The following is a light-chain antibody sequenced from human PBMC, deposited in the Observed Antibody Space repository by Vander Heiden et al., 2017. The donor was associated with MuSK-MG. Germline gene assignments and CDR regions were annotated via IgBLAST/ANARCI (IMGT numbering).Light chain of an antibody. CDR1: SSNIGAGYD. CDR3: QSYDSSRSVSNYV. V-gene: IGLV1-40*01. Sequence: QSVLTQPPSVSGATGPRVTISCTGSSSNIGAGYDVHWYQQRPGTAPKLLIYGSSNRPSGVPDRFSGSKSGTSASLSITRLQAEDEADYDCQSYDSSRSVSNYVFGTGTKVTVL. CDR2: GSS. J-gene: IGLJ1*01.